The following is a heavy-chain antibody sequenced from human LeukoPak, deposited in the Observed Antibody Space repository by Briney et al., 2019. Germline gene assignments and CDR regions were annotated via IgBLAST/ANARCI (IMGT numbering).Heavy chain of an antibody. CDR2: IYYSGST. D-gene: IGHD3-10*01. CDR3: ARGKYYGSGSSPAAAVYWFDP. CDR1: GGSISSSDYY. Sequence: SETLSLTCTVSGGSISSSDYYWSWIRQPPGKGLEWIGYIYYSGSTYYNPSLKSRVTISVDTSKNQFSLKLSSVTAADTAVYYCARGKYYGSGSSPAAAVYWFDPWGQGTLVTVSS. J-gene: IGHJ5*02. V-gene: IGHV4-30-4*01.